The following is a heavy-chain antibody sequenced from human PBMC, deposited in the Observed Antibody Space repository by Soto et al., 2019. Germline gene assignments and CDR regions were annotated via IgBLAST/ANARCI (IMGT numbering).Heavy chain of an antibody. D-gene: IGHD6-13*01. CDR1: GFTFSDYY. J-gene: IGHJ4*02. V-gene: IGHV3-11*05. CDR2: ISSSTSHT. CDR3: ARGRGAAADYFDF. Sequence: QVQLVESGGGLVKPGGSLRLSCAVSGFTFSDYYMTWICQAPGKGPEWVSYISSSTSHTNYADSVKGRFTISRDNAKNSLFLQMNSLRAEDTAVYYCARGRGAAADYFDFWGQGTLVTVSS.